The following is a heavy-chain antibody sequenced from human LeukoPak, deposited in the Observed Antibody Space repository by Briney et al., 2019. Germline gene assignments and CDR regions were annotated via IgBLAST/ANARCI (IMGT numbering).Heavy chain of an antibody. CDR3: ARGEG. J-gene: IGHJ4*02. V-gene: IGHV3-30*04. CDR2: ISYDGSNK. CDR1: GFTFSSYA. Sequence: PGGSLRLSCAASGFTFSSYAMHWVRQAPGKGLEWVAVISYDGSNKYYADSVKGRFTISRDNSKNTLYLQVNSLRAEDTAVYYCARGEGWGQGTLVTVSS.